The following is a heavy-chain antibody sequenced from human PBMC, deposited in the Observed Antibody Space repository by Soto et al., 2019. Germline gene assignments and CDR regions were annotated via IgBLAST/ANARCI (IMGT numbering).Heavy chain of an antibody. J-gene: IGHJ4*02. CDR1: GFTFSSYG. Sequence: GGSLRLSCAASGFTFSSYGMHWVRQAPGKGLEWVGFIRSKAYGGTTEYAASVKGRFTISRDDSKSIAYLQMNSLKTEDTAVYYCTSSNPPYYYDSSGRWLWGQGTLVTVSS. D-gene: IGHD3-22*01. V-gene: IGHV3-49*04. CDR2: IRSKAYGGTT. CDR3: TSSNPPYYYDSSGRWL.